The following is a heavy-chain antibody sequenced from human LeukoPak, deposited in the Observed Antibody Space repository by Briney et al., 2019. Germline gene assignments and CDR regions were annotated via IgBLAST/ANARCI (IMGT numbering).Heavy chain of an antibody. CDR2: INPNSGGT. J-gene: IGHJ5*02. CDR3: ARQLLGERRWFDP. CDR1: GYTFTGYY. Sequence: ASVKVSCKASGYTFTGYYMHWVQQAPGQGLEWMGWINPNSGGTNYAQKFQGRVTMTRDTSISTAYMELSRLRSDDTAVYYCARQLLGERRWFDPWGQGTLVTVSS. V-gene: IGHV1-2*02. D-gene: IGHD2-21*02.